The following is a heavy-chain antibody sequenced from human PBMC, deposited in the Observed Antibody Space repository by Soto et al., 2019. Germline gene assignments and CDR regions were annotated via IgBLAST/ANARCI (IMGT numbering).Heavy chain of an antibody. Sequence: QVQLVQSGAEVKKPGSSVKVSCKASGGTFSSYTISWVRQAPGQGLEWMGRIIPILGIANYAQKFQGRVTITADKSTNKAYWELGSLRAEDRAVYCWGGDWGYGRGWPAQRGGGGEYFQHWGQGTLVTVSS. CDR3: GGDWGYGRGWPAQRGGGGEYFQH. V-gene: IGHV1-69*08. J-gene: IGHJ1*01. CDR1: GGTFSSYT. D-gene: IGHD6-19*01. CDR2: IIPILGIA.